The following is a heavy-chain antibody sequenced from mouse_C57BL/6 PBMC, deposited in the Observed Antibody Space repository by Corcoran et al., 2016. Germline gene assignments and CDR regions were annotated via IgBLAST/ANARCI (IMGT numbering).Heavy chain of an antibody. CDR2: INTYAGVP. CDR1: GYTFTTYG. D-gene: IGHD1-1*01. Sequence: QIQLVQSGPELKKPGETVKISRKASGYTFTTYGMSWVKQAPGKGLKWMGWINTYAGVPTYADDFKGRFAFSLETSASTAYLQINNLKNEDTATYFCARRGTVYYWYFDVWGTGPTVTVSS. V-gene: IGHV9-3*01. CDR3: ARRGTVYYWYFDV. J-gene: IGHJ1*03.